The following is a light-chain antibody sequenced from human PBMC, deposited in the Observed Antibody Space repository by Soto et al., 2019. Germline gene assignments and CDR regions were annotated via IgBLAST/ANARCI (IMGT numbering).Light chain of an antibody. CDR1: QSVSNN. J-gene: IGKJ1*01. Sequence: EIVMTQSPATLSVSPGERATLSCRGSQSVSNNLAWYQQKPGQAPRLLIYDAFTRATGVPARFSGSGSGTEFTLTISSLQSEDFAVYYCQQSNNWPRTFGQGTKVDIK. CDR2: DAF. V-gene: IGKV3-15*01. CDR3: QQSNNWPRT.